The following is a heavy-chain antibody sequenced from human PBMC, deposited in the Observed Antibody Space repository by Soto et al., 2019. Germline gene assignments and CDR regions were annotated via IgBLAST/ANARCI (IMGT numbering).Heavy chain of an antibody. CDR1: GGCISSYY. Sequence: SETLSLTCTVSGGCISSYYWSWIRQPPGKGLEWIGYIYYSGSTNYNPSLKSRVTISVDTSKNQFSLKLSSVTAADTAVYYCARVKRVEVVAATDNWIDPWGQGTLVTVSS. CDR2: IYYSGST. CDR3: ARVKRVEVVAATDNWIDP. V-gene: IGHV4-59*01. J-gene: IGHJ5*02. D-gene: IGHD2-15*01.